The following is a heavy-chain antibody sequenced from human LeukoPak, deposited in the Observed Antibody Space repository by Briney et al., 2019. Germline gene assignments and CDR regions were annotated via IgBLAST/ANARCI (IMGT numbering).Heavy chain of an antibody. D-gene: IGHD4/OR15-4a*01. J-gene: IGHJ5*02. CDR1: GFTFSTST. CDR2: ISGSSDKI. V-gene: IGHV3-21*01. Sequence: GGSLRLSCAASGFTFSTSTMNSVRQAPGKGLEWMSSISGSSDKIYCADSVKGRFTISRDNAKDSLYLQMNSLRGEDTAMYYCVRIPNSANFPNWFDPWGQGTLVTVSS. CDR3: VRIPNSANFPNWFDP.